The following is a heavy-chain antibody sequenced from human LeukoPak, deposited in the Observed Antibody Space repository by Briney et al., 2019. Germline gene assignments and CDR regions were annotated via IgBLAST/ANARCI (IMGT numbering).Heavy chain of an antibody. CDR1: GFTFSSFA. V-gene: IGHV3-23*01. CDR2: ISGSGGST. CDR3: AKPTSGLVDAFDI. J-gene: IGHJ3*02. Sequence: QSGGSLRLSCAASGFTFSSFAMSWVRQAPGKGLEWVSVISGSGGSTYYADSVKGRFTISRDNSKNTLYLQMNSLRAEDTAVYYCAKPTSGLVDAFDIWGQGTMVTVSS. D-gene: IGHD3/OR15-3a*01.